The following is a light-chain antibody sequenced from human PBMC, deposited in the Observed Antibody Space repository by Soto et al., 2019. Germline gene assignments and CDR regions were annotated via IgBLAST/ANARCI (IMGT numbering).Light chain of an antibody. CDR2: AAS. V-gene: IGKV1-39*01. Sequence: DIQMTQSPSSLSASVGDRVTITCQSSQSIISYLNWYQQKAGKAPQLMIYAASSLQSGVPARLSSSGSGTDFILSFSSLKPEDAAIYCCQQSYSSPRTFDKGTKIEI. J-gene: IGKJ2*01. CDR1: QSIISY. CDR3: QQSYSSPRT.